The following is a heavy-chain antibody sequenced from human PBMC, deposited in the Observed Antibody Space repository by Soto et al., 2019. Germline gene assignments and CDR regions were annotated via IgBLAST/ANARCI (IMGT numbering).Heavy chain of an antibody. D-gene: IGHD3-3*01. CDR2: ISGSGNTI. Sequence: GGSLSLSCAASGFTFSTNAMSWVRQAPGMGLEFVSLISGSGNTIYYADSVKGRFTISRDNSKNTVSLQMNSLRAEDTAVYYCAKVGYDTYGYYLRSLDYWGQGTLVTVSS. CDR3: AKVGYDTYGYYLRSLDY. V-gene: IGHV3-23*01. J-gene: IGHJ4*02. CDR1: GFTFSTNA.